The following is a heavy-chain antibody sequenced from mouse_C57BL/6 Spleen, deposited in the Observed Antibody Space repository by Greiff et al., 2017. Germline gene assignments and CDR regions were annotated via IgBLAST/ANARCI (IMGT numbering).Heavy chain of an antibody. J-gene: IGHJ3*01. D-gene: IGHD1-1*01. CDR2: ISYDGSN. V-gene: IGHV3-6*01. Sequence: VQLQQSGPGLVKPSQSLSLTCSVTGYSITSGYYWNWIRQFPGNKLEWMGYISYDGSNNYNPSLKNRISITRDTSKNQFFLKLNSVTTEDTATYYCARDAQGSWFAYWGQGTLVTVSA. CDR1: GYSITSGYY. CDR3: ARDAQGSWFAY.